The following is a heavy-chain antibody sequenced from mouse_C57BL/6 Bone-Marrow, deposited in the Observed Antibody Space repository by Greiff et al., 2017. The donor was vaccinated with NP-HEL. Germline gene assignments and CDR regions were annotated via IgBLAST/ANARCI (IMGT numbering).Heavy chain of an antibody. V-gene: IGHV1-69*01. J-gene: IGHJ4*01. CDR1: GYTFTSYW. Sequence: QVQLQQPGAELVMPGASVKLSCKASGYTFTSYWMHWVKQRPGQGLEWIGEIDPSDSYTNYNQKFKGKSILTVDKSSSTAYMQLSSLTSEDSAVYYCAREGHDSYIYYYAMDYWDRGTSITVSS. D-gene: IGHD2-3*01. CDR3: AREGHDSYIYYYAMDY. CDR2: IDPSDSYT.